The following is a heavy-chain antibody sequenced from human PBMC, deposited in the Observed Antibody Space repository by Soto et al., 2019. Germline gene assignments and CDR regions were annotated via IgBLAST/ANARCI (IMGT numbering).Heavy chain of an antibody. Sequence: TLSLTCAVSGGSISSGGYSWSWIRQPPGKGLEWIGYIYHSGSTYYNPSLKSRVTISVDRSKNQFSLKLSSVTAADTAVYYCARGGDGWFDPWGQGTLVTVSS. CDR3: ARGGDGWFDP. D-gene: IGHD2-8*01. CDR2: IYHSGST. CDR1: GGSISSGGYS. V-gene: IGHV4-30-2*01. J-gene: IGHJ5*02.